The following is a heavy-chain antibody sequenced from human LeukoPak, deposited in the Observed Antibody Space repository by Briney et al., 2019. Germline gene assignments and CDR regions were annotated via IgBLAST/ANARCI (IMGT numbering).Heavy chain of an antibody. Sequence: PSETLSLTCTVSGGSISSYYWSWIRQPPGKGLEWIGYIYYSGSTNYNPSLKSRVTISVDTSKNQFSLKLSSVTAADTAVYYCARDVSWFGEKFFYMDVWGKGTTVTISS. V-gene: IGHV4-59*01. CDR2: IYYSGST. CDR3: ARDVSWFGEKFFYMDV. J-gene: IGHJ6*03. CDR1: GGSISSYY. D-gene: IGHD3-10*01.